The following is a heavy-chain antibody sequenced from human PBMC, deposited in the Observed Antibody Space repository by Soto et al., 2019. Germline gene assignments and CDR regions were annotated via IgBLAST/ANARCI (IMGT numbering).Heavy chain of an antibody. D-gene: IGHD3-16*01. J-gene: IGHJ4*02. Sequence: QVQLVESGGGVVQPGRSLRLSCAASGFTFSSYGMHWVRQAPGKGLEWVAVISYDGSIKYYVDSVTGRFTISRDNSKKTLSLQMDSLRAEDTAVYYCAKDRVRLRLGEITWICFDNWGQGTLVTVSS. V-gene: IGHV3-30*18. CDR2: ISYDGSIK. CDR3: AKDRVRLRLGEITWICFDN. CDR1: GFTFSSYG.